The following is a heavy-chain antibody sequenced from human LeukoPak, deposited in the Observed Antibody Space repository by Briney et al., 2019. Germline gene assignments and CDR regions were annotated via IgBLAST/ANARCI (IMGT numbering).Heavy chain of an antibody. D-gene: IGHD3-22*01. V-gene: IGHV4-59*12. J-gene: IGHJ4*02. CDR3: AREGPYYDSSLDY. CDR2: IYYSGST. Sequence: VSGGSISXXXXXWXXXPPGXXXXXXGYIYYSGSTTYNPSLKSRLTISVDTSKNQFSLKLSSVTAADTAVYYCAREGPYYDSSLDYWGQGTLVTVSS. CDR1: GGSISXXX.